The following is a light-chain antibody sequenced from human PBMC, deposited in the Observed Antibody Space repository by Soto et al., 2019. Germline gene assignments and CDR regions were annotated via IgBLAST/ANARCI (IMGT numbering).Light chain of an antibody. CDR2: RAS. CDR1: QSINGG. V-gene: IGKV1-5*03. CDR3: QQYNSYFFT. Sequence: DIQMTQSPSTLSASVGDRVNITCRASQSINGGLAWYQQKPGQAPTLLISRASDLQTGDPSRFSGTGSGTEFNLTISSMQTDDFAHYYGQQYNSYFFTFGPGTKVDVK. J-gene: IGKJ3*01.